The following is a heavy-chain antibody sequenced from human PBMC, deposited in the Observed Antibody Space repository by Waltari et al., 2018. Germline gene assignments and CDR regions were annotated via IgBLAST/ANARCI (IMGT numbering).Heavy chain of an antibody. Sequence: QVQLVESGGGVVQPGRSLRLSCAASGFTFSSYAMHWVRQAPGKGLEWVAVISYDGSNKSYADSVKGRFTISRDNSKNTLYLQMNSLSAEDTAVYYCARAPFTIFGVVTYYFDYWGQGTLVTVSS. CDR3: ARAPFTIFGVVTYYFDY. CDR2: ISYDGSNK. D-gene: IGHD3-3*01. V-gene: IGHV3-30-3*01. CDR1: GFTFSSYA. J-gene: IGHJ4*02.